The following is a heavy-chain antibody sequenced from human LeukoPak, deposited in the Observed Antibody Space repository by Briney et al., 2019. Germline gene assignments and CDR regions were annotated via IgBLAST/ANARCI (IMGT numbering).Heavy chain of an antibody. CDR3: SGWLQPGEDFDY. CDR1: GFTFSSYA. Sequence: PGGSLRLSCAASGFTFSSYAMHWVRQAPGKGLEYVSAISSNGGSTYYANSAKGRFTISRDNSKNTLYLQMNSLRAEDTAVYYCSGWLQPGEDFDYWGQGTLVTVSS. D-gene: IGHD5-24*01. J-gene: IGHJ4*02. V-gene: IGHV3-64*01. CDR2: ISSNGGST.